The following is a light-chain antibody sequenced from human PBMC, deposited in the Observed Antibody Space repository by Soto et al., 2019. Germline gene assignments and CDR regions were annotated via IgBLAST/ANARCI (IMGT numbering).Light chain of an antibody. CDR2: AAS. V-gene: IGKV1-39*01. CDR1: QSISSY. J-gene: IGKJ5*01. Sequence: DIQITQSPSSLSASVGDRVTITCRASQSISSYLNWYQQKPGKAPKLLIYAASSLQSGVPSRFSGSGSGTDFTLTISRLQPEDFATYYCQQSYSTTPITFGQGTRLEIK. CDR3: QQSYSTTPIT.